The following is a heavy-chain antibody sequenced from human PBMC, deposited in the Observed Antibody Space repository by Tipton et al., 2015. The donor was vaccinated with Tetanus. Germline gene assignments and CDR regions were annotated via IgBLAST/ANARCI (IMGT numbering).Heavy chain of an antibody. V-gene: IGHV3-23*01. CDR1: GFTFSSYA. Sequence: SLRLSCAASGFTFSSYAMSWVRQAPGKGLEWVSAISGSGGSTYYADSVKGRFTISRDNSKNTLYLQMNSLRAEDTAVYYCAKDSSGWYSSDYYYGMDVWGQGTTVTVSS. CDR2: ISGSGGST. D-gene: IGHD6-19*01. CDR3: AKDSSGWYSSDYYYGMDV. J-gene: IGHJ6*02.